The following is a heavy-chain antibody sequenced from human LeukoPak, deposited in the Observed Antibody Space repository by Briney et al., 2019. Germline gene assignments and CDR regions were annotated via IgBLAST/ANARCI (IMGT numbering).Heavy chain of an antibody. J-gene: IGHJ4*02. CDR3: ARARRTEWLRYYYFDY. CDR2: INHSGSP. CDR1: CGSFSGYY. Sequence: SGTLSLTCAVYCGSFSGYYLGWIRPPPRKGLEWIGGINHSGSPNYNPSLKSRVTISVDTSKNQFSLKLSSVTAADTAVYYCARARRTEWLRYYYFDYWGQGTLVTVSS. V-gene: IGHV4-34*01. D-gene: IGHD5-12*01.